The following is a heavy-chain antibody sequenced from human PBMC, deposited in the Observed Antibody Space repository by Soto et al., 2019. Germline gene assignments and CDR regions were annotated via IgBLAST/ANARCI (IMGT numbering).Heavy chain of an antibody. Sequence: EVQLLESGGGLVQPGGSLRLSCAASGFTFSTYAMTWVRQAPGKGLEWVSLITGSTGRTYYTDSVRGRFTISRDNSKNTVYLQMNILRAEDTALYYCARTTTLTTECYRWFDPWGQGTQVTVSS. D-gene: IGHD4-4*01. CDR1: GFTFSTYA. J-gene: IGHJ5*02. V-gene: IGHV3-23*01. CDR2: ITGSTGRT. CDR3: ARTTTLTTECYRWFDP.